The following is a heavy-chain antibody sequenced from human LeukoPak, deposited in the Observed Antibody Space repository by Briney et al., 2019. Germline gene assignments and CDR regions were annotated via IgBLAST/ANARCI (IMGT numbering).Heavy chain of an antibody. Sequence: GGSLRLSCAASGFTFSGYEMNWVRQAPGKGLEWVSYISGSGGTTLYADSVKGRFTISRDNAKNSLYLQMNRLRAEDTAVYYCARYEGSDSGMDVWGQGTTVTVSS. CDR2: ISGSGGTT. CDR3: ARYEGSDSGMDV. J-gene: IGHJ6*02. D-gene: IGHD3-10*01. V-gene: IGHV3-48*03. CDR1: GFTFSGYE.